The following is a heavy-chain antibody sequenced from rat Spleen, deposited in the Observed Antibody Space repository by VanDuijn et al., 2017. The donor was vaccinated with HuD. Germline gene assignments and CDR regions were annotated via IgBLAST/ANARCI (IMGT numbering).Heavy chain of an antibody. Sequence: EVQLVESGGGLVKPGGSLNLSCAASGLTFSNYDMAWVRQAPTKGLEWAASITTGGGNTYYRDSVKGRFTISRDNAKSTLYLQMNSLRSEDTATYYCSPLPGRNLYSWGQGVMVTVSS. D-gene: IGHD1-4*01. J-gene: IGHJ2*01. V-gene: IGHV5S23*01. CDR2: ITTGGGNT. CDR1: GLTFSNYD. CDR3: SPLPGRNLYS.